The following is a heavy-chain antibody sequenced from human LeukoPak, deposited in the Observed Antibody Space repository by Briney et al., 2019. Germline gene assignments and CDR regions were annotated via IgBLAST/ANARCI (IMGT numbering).Heavy chain of an antibody. V-gene: IGHV4-4*09. CDR3: AGRGHRYSRD. CDR1: GDSVSSGY. D-gene: IGHD2-15*01. CDR2: ISDSGIT. J-gene: IGHJ1*01. Sequence: SETLSLSCTVSGDSVSSGYWTWIRQSPGKGLERIGYISDSGITDYHPSLKSRLTISVDSTNNQFSLNLNSVTAADTAVYYCAGRGHRYSRDWGQGILVTVSS.